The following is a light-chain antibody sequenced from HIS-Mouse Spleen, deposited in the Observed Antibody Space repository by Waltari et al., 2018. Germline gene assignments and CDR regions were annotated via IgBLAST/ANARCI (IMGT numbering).Light chain of an antibody. V-gene: IGKV2-28*01. CDR2: LGS. J-gene: IGKJ3*01. Sequence: DIVMTQSPLSLPVTPGEPASISCRSIQSLLHSNGYNYLDWYLQKPGQSPQLLIYLGSSRASGVPDRFSGSGSGTDFTLKISRVEAEDVGVYYCMQALQTPFTFGPGTKVDIK. CDR1: QSLLHSNGYNY. CDR3: MQALQTPFT.